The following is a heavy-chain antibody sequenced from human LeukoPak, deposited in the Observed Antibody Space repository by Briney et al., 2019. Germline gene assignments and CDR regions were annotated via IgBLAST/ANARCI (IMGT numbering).Heavy chain of an antibody. V-gene: IGHV1-18*01. CDR1: GGTFSSYG. D-gene: IGHD1-26*01. CDR2: ISAYNGNT. Sequence: GASVKVSCKASGGTFSSYGISWVRQAPGQGLEWMGWISAYNGNTNYAQKLQGRVTMTTDTSTSTAYMELRSLRSDDTAVYYCARVAQEWELLGWFDPWGQGTLVTVSS. CDR3: ARVAQEWELLGWFDP. J-gene: IGHJ5*02.